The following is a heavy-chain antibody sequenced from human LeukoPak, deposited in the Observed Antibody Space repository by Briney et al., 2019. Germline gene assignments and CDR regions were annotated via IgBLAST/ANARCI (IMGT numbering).Heavy chain of an antibody. D-gene: IGHD1-1*01. V-gene: IGHV3-23*01. CDR1: GFTFSSYA. J-gene: IGHJ5*02. CDR2: IVGGGGSA. Sequence: PGGFLRLSCAASGFTFSSYAMSWVRQAPGKGLEWVSVIVGGGGSAYYADSVKGRFTVSRDNSKNTLYLQMNSLRAEDTAVYYCAKVGLERNWFDPWGQGTLVTVSS. CDR3: AKVGLERNWFDP.